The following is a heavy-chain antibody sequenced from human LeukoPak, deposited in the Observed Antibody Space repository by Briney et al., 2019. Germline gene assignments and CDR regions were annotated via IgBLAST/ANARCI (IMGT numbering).Heavy chain of an antibody. CDR3: ASYIEVVPAANGHFQH. CDR2: IIPIFGTA. Sequence: SVKVSCKASGGTFSSYAISWVRQAPGQGLEWMGGIIPIFGTANYAQKFQGRVTITTDESTSTAYMELSSLRSEDTAVYYCASYIEVVPAANGHFQHWGQGTLVTVSS. V-gene: IGHV1-69*05. D-gene: IGHD2-2*01. J-gene: IGHJ1*01. CDR1: GGTFSSYA.